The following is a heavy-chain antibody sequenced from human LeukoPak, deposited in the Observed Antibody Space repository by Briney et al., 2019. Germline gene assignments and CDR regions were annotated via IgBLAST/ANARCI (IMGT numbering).Heavy chain of an antibody. J-gene: IGHJ4*02. D-gene: IGHD6-13*01. CDR2: INHSGST. CDR3: AGLAAAGTNSVDY. V-gene: IGHV4-34*01. CDR1: GGSFSGYY. Sequence: PSETLSLTCAVYGGSFSGYYWSWIRQPPGKGLEWIGEINHSGSTNYNPSLKSRVTISVDTSKNQFSLKLSSVTAADTAVYYCAGLAAAGTNSVDYWGQGTLVTVSS.